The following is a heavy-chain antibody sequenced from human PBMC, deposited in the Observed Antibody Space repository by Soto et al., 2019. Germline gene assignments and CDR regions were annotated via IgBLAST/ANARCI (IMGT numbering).Heavy chain of an antibody. J-gene: IGHJ4*02. Sequence: GGSLRISCAASGFTFSSYAMHWVRQAPGKGLEWVAVISYDGSNKYYADSVKGRFTISRDNSKNTLYLQMNSLRAEDTAVYYCARDLYSGYFDWGAAYWGQGTLVTVSS. V-gene: IGHV3-30-3*01. D-gene: IGHD3-9*01. CDR1: GFTFSSYA. CDR3: ARDLYSGYFDWGAAY. CDR2: ISYDGSNK.